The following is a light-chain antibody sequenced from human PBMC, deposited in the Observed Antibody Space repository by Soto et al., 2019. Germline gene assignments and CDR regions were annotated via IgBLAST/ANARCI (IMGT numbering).Light chain of an antibody. CDR3: SSYTSSNTGV. CDR2: DVS. J-gene: IGLJ1*01. Sequence: QSALTQPASVSGSPGQSITISCTGTSSDVGDYNYVSWYQQHPGKAPKLIVYDVSDRPSGVSNRFSGSKSGNTASLTISGLQAEDEADYYCSSYTSSNTGVFGTGTKLTVL. CDR1: SSDVGDYNY. V-gene: IGLV2-14*03.